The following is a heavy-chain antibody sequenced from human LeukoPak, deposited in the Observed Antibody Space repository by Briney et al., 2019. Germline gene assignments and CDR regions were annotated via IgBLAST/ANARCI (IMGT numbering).Heavy chain of an antibody. CDR1: GYSISSGYY. CDR3: AREARYYGSGSYYGWFDP. Sequence: KPSETLSLTCTVSGYSISSGYYWGWIRQPPGKGLEWIGSIYHSGSTNYNPSLKSRVTISVDTSKNQFSLKLSSVTAADTAVYYCAREARYYGSGSYYGWFDPWGQGTLVTVSS. J-gene: IGHJ5*02. D-gene: IGHD3-10*01. V-gene: IGHV4-38-2*02. CDR2: IYHSGST.